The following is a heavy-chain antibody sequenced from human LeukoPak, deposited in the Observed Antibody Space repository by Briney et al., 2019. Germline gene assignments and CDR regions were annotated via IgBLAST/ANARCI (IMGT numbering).Heavy chain of an antibody. CDR1: GYTFSDYD. V-gene: IGHV1-8*01. J-gene: IGHJ6*03. CDR2: INPNSGNT. CDR3: ARALAWGGSSYSYYYMDV. Sequence: ASVKVSCKASGYTFSDYDINWVRQATGQGLEWMGWINPNSGNTGYAQKFQGRVTMTRNTSISTAYMELSSLRSEDTAVYYCARALAWGGSSYSYYYMDVWDKGTTVTVSS. D-gene: IGHD1-26*01.